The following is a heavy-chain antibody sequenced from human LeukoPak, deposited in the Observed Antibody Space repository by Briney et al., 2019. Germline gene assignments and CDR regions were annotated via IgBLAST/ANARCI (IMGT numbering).Heavy chain of an antibody. CDR3: ARSEGHDYGDLYYFDY. CDR1: GGSFSGYY. Sequence: SETLSLTCAVYGGSFSGYYWSWIRQPPGKGLEWIGEINHSGSTNYNTSLKSRVTISVDTSKNQFSLKLSSVTAADTAVYYCARSEGHDYGDLYYFDYWGQGTLVTVSS. J-gene: IGHJ4*02. V-gene: IGHV4-34*01. D-gene: IGHD4-17*01. CDR2: INHSGST.